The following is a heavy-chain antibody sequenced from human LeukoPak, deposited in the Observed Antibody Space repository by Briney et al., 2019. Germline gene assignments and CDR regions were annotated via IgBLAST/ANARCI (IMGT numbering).Heavy chain of an antibody. J-gene: IGHJ6*03. CDR2: INHSGST. CDR1: GGSFSGYY. CDR3: AGGGGWYGYYYYMDV. V-gene: IGHV4-34*01. D-gene: IGHD6-19*01. Sequence: PSETLSLTCAVYGGSFSGYYWSWIRQPPGKGLEWIGEINHSGSTNYNPSLKSRVTISVDTSKNQFSLKLSSVTAADTAVYYCAGGGGWYGYYYYMDVWGKGTTVTISS.